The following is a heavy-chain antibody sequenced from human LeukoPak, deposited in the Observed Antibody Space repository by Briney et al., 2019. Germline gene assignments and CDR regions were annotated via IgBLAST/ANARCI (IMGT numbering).Heavy chain of an antibody. CDR2: ISAYNGNT. CDR1: GYTFTSYG. CDR3: ARTLTFGGVIVIPNYFDY. V-gene: IGHV1-18*01. J-gene: IGHJ4*02. D-gene: IGHD3-16*02. Sequence: GASVKVSCKASGYTFTSYGISWVRQAPGQGLEWMGWISAYNGNTNYAQKLQGRVTMTTDTSTSTAYMELRSLRSDDTAVYYCARTLTFGGVIVIPNYFDYWGQGTLATVSS.